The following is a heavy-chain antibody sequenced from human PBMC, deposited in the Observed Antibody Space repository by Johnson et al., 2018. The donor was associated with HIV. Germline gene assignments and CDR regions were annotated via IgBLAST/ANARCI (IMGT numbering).Heavy chain of an antibody. CDR2: ISWNSGSI. CDR1: GFTFDDYA. D-gene: IGHD6-19*01. CDR3: AKDIASGYTNGGTLDI. J-gene: IGHJ3*02. V-gene: IGHV3-9*01. Sequence: VQLVESGGGVVRPGRSLRLSCAASGFTFDDYAMHWVRQAPGKGLEWVSGISWNSGSIGYADSVKGRFTISRDNAKNSLYLQMNSLRPEDTGLYYCAKDIASGYTNGGTLDIWGQGTMVTVSS.